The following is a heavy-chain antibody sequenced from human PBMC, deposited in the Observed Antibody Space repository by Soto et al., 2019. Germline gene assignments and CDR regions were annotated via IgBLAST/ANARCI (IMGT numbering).Heavy chain of an antibody. Sequence: QVQLVQSGAEVKKPGASVTVSCKASGYTLTSKAMHWVRQAPGQRLEWMGWINAATGDTNYSEKFQGRVTISRDTSANTTSMELSSLRSEDTAVYYCARARTYYFGSGLESWGQGTLVTVSS. CDR3: ARARTYYFGSGLES. V-gene: IGHV1-3*01. J-gene: IGHJ4*02. CDR2: INAATGDT. D-gene: IGHD3-10*01. CDR1: GYTLTSKA.